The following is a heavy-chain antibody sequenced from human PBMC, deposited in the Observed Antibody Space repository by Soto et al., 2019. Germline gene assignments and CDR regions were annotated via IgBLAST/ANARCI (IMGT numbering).Heavy chain of an antibody. CDR3: ASQHYYGSGGYYVGY. J-gene: IGHJ4*02. D-gene: IGHD3-22*01. CDR2: IHYSGST. CDR1: GGYISSNIYY. V-gene: IGHV4-39*01. Sequence: PSETLSLTCTVSGGYISSNIYYWGWIRQPPGKGLEWIGNIHYSGSTYYDSSLKTRVTISVDTSKNQFSLKLSSVTAADTAVYYCASQHYYGSGGYYVGYWGQGTRVTV.